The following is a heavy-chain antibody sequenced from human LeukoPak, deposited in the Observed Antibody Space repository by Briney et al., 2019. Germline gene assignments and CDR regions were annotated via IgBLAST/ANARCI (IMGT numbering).Heavy chain of an antibody. CDR1: GFTFSRYW. Sequence: PGGSLRLSCAASGFTFSRYWMHWVRQAPGKGLVWVSHINSDGSSTTYADSVKGRFTISRDNAKNTLYLQMNSLRAEDTAVYCCAREAGYTYEFDYWGQGTLVTVSS. V-gene: IGHV3-74*01. CDR2: INSDGSST. D-gene: IGHD5-18*01. J-gene: IGHJ4*02. CDR3: AREAGYTYEFDY.